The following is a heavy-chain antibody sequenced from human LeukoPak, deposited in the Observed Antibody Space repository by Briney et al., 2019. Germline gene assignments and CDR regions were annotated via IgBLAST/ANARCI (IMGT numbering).Heavy chain of an antibody. D-gene: IGHD3-22*01. CDR2: ISYDGSNK. J-gene: IGHJ4*02. CDR1: GFTFSSYW. V-gene: IGHV3-30*18. CDR3: AKDSLPNGIVAVMSY. Sequence: GGSLRLSCAASGFTFSSYWMSWVRQAPGKGLEWVAVISYDGSNKYYADSVKGRFTISRDNSKNTLYLQMNSLRAEDTAVYYCAKDSLPNGIVAVMSYWGQGTLVTVSS.